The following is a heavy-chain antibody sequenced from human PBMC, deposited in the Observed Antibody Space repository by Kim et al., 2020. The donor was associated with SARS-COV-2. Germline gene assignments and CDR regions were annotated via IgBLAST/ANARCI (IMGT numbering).Heavy chain of an antibody. J-gene: IGHJ5*02. CDR3: AREVGGCTSCYWFDP. Sequence: GGSLRLSCAASGFTFDDYGMSWVRQAPGKGLEWVSGINWNGGSTGYADSVKGRFTISRDNAKNSLYLQMNSLRAEDTALYHCAREVGGCTSCYWFDPWGQGTLVTVSS. CDR2: INWNGGST. V-gene: IGHV3-20*01. D-gene: IGHD2-2*01. CDR1: GFTFDDYG.